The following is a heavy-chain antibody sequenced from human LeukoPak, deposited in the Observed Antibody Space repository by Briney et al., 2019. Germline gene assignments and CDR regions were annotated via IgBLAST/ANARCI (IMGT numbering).Heavy chain of an antibody. CDR1: GGTFSSYA. J-gene: IGHJ6*02. CDR2: IIPIFGTA. V-gene: IGHV1-69*13. Sequence: ASVKVSCKATGGTFSSYAVSGVRQAPGQGLECMGGIIPIFGTANYAQKFQGRVTITADESTSTAYMELSSLRSEDTAVYYCARLFSYSSGSMEYYYYYGMDVWGQGTTVTVSS. CDR3: ARLFSYSSGSMEYYYYYGMDV. D-gene: IGHD3-22*01.